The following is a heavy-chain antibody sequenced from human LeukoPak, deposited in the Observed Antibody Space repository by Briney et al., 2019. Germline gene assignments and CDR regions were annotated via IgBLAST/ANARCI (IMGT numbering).Heavy chain of an antibody. CDR3: ARDNVLWFGELFSGYYYMDV. D-gene: IGHD3-10*01. V-gene: IGHV1-2*02. Sequence: SVKVSCKASGYTFTGYYMHWVRQAPGQGLEWMGWINPNSGGTNYAQKFQGRVTMTRDTSISTAYMELSRLRSDDTAVYYCARDNVLWFGELFSGYYYMDVWGKGTTVTVSS. CDR2: INPNSGGT. J-gene: IGHJ6*03. CDR1: GYTFTGYY.